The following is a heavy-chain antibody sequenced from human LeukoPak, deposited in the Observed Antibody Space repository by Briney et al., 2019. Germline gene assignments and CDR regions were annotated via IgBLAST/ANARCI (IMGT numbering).Heavy chain of an antibody. CDR3: ARIEGDFWMNNWFDP. CDR2: IYYSGST. D-gene: IGHD3/OR15-3a*01. Sequence: PSETLSLTCTVSGGSISSSSYYWGWIRQPPGKGLEWIGSIYYSGSTYYNPSLKSRVTISVDTSKNQFSLKLSSVTAADTAVYYCARIEGDFWMNNWFDPWGQGTLVTVSS. V-gene: IGHV4-39*01. J-gene: IGHJ5*02. CDR1: GGSISSSSYY.